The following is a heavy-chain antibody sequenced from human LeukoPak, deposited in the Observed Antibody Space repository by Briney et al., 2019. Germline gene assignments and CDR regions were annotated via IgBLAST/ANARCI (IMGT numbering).Heavy chain of an antibody. CDR3: ARESHAFDI. Sequence: AGGSLRLSCAASGFTFSSYAMHWVRQAPGKGLEWVAVISYDGSNKYYADSVKGRFTISRDNSKNTLCLQMNSLRAEDTAVYYCARESHAFDIWGQGTMVTVSS. CDR2: ISYDGSNK. CDR1: GFTFSSYA. V-gene: IGHV3-30-3*01. J-gene: IGHJ3*02.